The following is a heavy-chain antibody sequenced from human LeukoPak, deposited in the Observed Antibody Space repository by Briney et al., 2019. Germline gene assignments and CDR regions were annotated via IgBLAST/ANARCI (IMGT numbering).Heavy chain of an antibody. D-gene: IGHD3-3*01. Sequence: GGSLRLSCAASGFTFSDYYMTWIRQAPGKGLEWVSYISSSGSIIYYADSVKGRFIISRDNAKNSLYLQMNSLRAEDTAVYYCARGLRTDFWSGYYSYFDYWGQGTLVTVSS. CDR2: ISSSGSII. CDR1: GFTFSDYY. V-gene: IGHV3-11*04. J-gene: IGHJ4*02. CDR3: ARGLRTDFWSGYYSYFDY.